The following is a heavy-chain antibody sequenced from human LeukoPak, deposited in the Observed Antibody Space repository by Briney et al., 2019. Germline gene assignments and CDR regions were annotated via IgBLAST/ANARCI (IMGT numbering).Heavy chain of an antibody. CDR2: MNPNSGNT. V-gene: IGHV1-8*03. J-gene: IGHJ3*02. CDR3: AREVYRSGYYSGRDAFDT. D-gene: IGHD3-22*01. CDR1: GYTFTSYG. Sequence: GASVKVSCKASGYTFTSYGISWVRQAPGQGLEWMGWMNPNSGNTGYAQKFQGRVTITRNPSISTAYMELSRLRSEDTAVNYCAREVYRSGYYSGRDAFDTWAQGTMVTVSS.